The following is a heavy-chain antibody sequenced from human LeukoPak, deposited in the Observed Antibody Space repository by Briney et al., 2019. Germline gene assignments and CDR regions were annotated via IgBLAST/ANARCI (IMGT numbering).Heavy chain of an antibody. J-gene: IGHJ6*03. D-gene: IGHD4-17*01. CDR1: GDSISSSSHY. Sequence: SETLSLTCTVSGDSISSSSHYWGWIRQPPGKGLEWIGSIYYSGSTYYNPSLRSRVTISVDTSKNHFSLKLSSVTAADTAVYYCARDRGYGDYGTYYYYMDVWGKGTTVTISS. CDR3: ARDRGYGDYGTYYYYMDV. V-gene: IGHV4-39*07. CDR2: IYYSGST.